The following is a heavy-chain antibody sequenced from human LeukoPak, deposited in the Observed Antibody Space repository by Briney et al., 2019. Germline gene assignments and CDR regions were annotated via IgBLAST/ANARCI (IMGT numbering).Heavy chain of an antibody. D-gene: IGHD3-10*01. J-gene: IGHJ6*03. V-gene: IGHV3-7*01. Sequence: GGSLRLSCAASGFTFSSYWMSWVRQAPGKGLEWVANIKQDGSEKYYVDSVKGRFTISRDNAKNSLYLQMNSLRAEDTAVYYCARDQITMLRGVIIKDYYYYYMDVWGKGTTVTVSS. CDR2: IKQDGSEK. CDR1: GFTFSSYW. CDR3: ARDQITMLRGVIIKDYYYYYMDV.